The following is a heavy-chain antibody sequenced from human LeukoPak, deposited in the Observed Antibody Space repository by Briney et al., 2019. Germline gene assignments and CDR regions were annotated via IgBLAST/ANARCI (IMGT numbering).Heavy chain of an antibody. CDR2: IYYSGST. J-gene: IGHJ4*02. Sequence: SETLSLTCTVSGGSISTSGYYWSWIRQPPGKGLEWIGYIYYSGSTNYNPSLKSRVTISVDTSKNQFSLKLSSVTAADTAVYYCARGDYGGNSWAAPENYFDYWGQGTLVTVSS. V-gene: IGHV4-61*08. CDR1: GGSISTSGYY. D-gene: IGHD4-23*01. CDR3: ARGDYGGNSWAAPENYFDY.